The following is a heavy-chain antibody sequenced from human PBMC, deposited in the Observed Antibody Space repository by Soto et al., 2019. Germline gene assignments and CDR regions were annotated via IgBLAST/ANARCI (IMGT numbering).Heavy chain of an antibody. CDR2: ISHDGGVK. V-gene: IGHV3-30*18. CDR1: GFTFSTTG. Sequence: QVHLVESGGGVVQPGRSLRLSCAASGFTFSTTGMHWVRQAPGKGLEWVAMISHDGGVKHYTDSVKGRFTICRDTSNNTVYLQMNSLRPEDTAMYHCAKDLYGAGWYNYFDPWGQGTLVTVSS. D-gene: IGHD6-19*01. J-gene: IGHJ5*02. CDR3: AKDLYGAGWYNYFDP.